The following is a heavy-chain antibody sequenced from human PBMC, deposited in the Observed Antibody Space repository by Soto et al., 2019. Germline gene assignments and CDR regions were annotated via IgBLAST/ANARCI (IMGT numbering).Heavy chain of an antibody. CDR2: ISGSGDST. CDR3: AKERDNGADRYYFDD. CDR1: GFTFSSYA. Sequence: PGGSLRLSCAASGFTFSSYAMTWVRQAPGKWLEWVSAISGSGDSTYYADSVKGRFTISRDQSKNTLYLQMHSLRAEDTAVYFCAKERDNGADRYYFDDWGQGXLVTVYS. D-gene: IGHD2-8*01. V-gene: IGHV3-23*01. J-gene: IGHJ4*02.